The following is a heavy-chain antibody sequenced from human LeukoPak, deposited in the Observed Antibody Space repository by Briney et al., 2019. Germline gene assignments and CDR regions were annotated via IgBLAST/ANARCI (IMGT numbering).Heavy chain of an antibody. V-gene: IGHV4-59*01. CDR1: GGSISNYY. CDR3: AEGTGYFDPFDY. D-gene: IGHD3-9*01. CDR2: IYYSGST. J-gene: IGHJ4*02. Sequence: SETLSLTCIVSGGSISNYYWSWIRQPPGKGLEWIGYIYYSGSTNYNPSLKSRVTISVDTSKNQFSLKLSSVTAADTAVYYCAEGTGYFDPFDYWGQGTLVTVSS.